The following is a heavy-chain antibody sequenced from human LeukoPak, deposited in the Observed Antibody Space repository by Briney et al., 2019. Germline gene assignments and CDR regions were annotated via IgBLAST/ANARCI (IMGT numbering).Heavy chain of an antibody. CDR3: ASKYSSGWYEAFDI. V-gene: IGHV4-59*01. Sequence: PSETLSLTCTVSGGSISSYYWSWIRQPPGTGLEWIGYIYYSGSTNYNPSLKSRVTISVDTSKNQFSLKLSSVTAADTAVYYCASKYSSGWYEAFDIWGQGTMVTVSS. CDR2: IYYSGST. D-gene: IGHD6-19*01. CDR1: GGSISSYY. J-gene: IGHJ3*02.